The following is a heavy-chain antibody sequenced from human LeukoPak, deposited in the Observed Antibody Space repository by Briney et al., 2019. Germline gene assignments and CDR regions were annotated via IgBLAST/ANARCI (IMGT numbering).Heavy chain of an antibody. CDR3: AKERGHPLPNYHMDV. Sequence: KAARKLRISCAASGFTCSSYAMSWVHQAPGKGLEWVSTIVDTGDGTFYADSVRGRFTISRDSSKNTLYLQMNSLRADDTAVYYCAKERGHPLPNYHMDVWGKGTTVTVSS. V-gene: IGHV3-23*01. D-gene: IGHD4/OR15-4a*01. CDR2: IVDTGDGT. CDR1: GFTCSSYA. J-gene: IGHJ6*03.